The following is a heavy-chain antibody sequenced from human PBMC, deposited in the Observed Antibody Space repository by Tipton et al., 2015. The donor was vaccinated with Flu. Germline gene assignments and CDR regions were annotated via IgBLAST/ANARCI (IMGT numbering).Heavy chain of an antibody. CDR3: AMGDGDSDY. CDR1: GGSISSYC. Sequence: TLSLTCTVSGGSISSYCWSWIRQPPGKGLEWIGYIYYSGSTNYNPSLKSRVTISVDTSKNQFSLKLSSVTAADTAVYYCAMGDGDSDYWGQGTLVTVSS. CDR2: IYYSGST. J-gene: IGHJ4*02. D-gene: IGHD4-17*01. V-gene: IGHV4-59*01.